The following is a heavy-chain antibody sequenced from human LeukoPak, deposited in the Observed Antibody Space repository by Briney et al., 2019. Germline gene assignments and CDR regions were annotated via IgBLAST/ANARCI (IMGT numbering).Heavy chain of an antibody. CDR1: GFTFSSYS. CDR2: ISSSSSYI. J-gene: IGHJ4*02. Sequence: GGSLRLSXAASGFTFSSYSMNWVRQAPGKGLEWVSSISSSSSYIYYADSVKGRFTISRDNAKNSLYLQMNSLRAEDTAVYYCARVLKAAAGFDYWGQGTLVTVSS. D-gene: IGHD6-13*01. V-gene: IGHV3-21*01. CDR3: ARVLKAAAGFDY.